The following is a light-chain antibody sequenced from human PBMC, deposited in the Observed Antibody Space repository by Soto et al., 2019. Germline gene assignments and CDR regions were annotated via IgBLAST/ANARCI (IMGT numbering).Light chain of an antibody. V-gene: IGLV2-8*01. J-gene: IGLJ1*01. CDR2: EVT. CDR1: SSDVGGYNY. Sequence: QSALTQPPSASGSPGQSVTISCTGTSSDVGGYNYVSWYQQHPGKAPKLMIYEVTKRPSGVPDRFSGSKSGNTASLTVSGLQSEDEADYYCNSYAGRNNFYVFGTGTKVTVL. CDR3: NSYAGRNNFYV.